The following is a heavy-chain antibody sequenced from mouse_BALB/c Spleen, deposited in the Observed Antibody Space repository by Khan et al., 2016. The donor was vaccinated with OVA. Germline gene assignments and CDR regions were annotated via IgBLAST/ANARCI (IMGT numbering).Heavy chain of an antibody. D-gene: IGHD4-1*01. J-gene: IGHJ3*01. CDR2: ISSGGDYT. Sequence: EVELVESGGDLVKPGGSLNLSCAASGFIFSSYSMSWVRQTPDKRLEWVATISSGGDYTYYPDSVKGRFTISRDDAKNTRYLQMSSLKSEDTAMYYFASQLTGSFAYWGQGTLVTVSA. V-gene: IGHV5-6*01. CDR3: ASQLTGSFAY. CDR1: GFIFSSYS.